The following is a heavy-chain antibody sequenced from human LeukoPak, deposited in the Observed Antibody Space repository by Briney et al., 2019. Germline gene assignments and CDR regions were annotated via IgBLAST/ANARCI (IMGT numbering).Heavy chain of an antibody. CDR3: ARDLGARDDY. CDR1: GFTFSSYA. J-gene: IGHJ4*02. CDR2: ISSNGGST. D-gene: IGHD3-10*01. V-gene: IGHV3-64*01. Sequence: GGSLRLSCAASGFTFSSYAMHWVRQAPGKGLEYVSAISSNGGSTYYANSVKGRFTISRDNSKNTLYLQMGSLRAEDMAVYYCARDLGARDDYWGQGTLVTVSS.